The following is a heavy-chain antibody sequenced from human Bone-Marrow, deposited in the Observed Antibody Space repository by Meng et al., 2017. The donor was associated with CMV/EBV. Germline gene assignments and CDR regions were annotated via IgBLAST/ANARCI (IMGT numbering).Heavy chain of an antibody. V-gene: IGHV4-59*01. Sequence: SETLSLTCTVSGGTISSYYWSWIRQPPGKGLEWIGYIYYSGSTNYNPSLKSRVTISVDTSKNQFSLKLSSVTAADTAVYYCARDRKNFWNGYYTGRDYYYGMDVWGQGTTVTVSS. CDR1: GGTISSYY. J-gene: IGHJ6*02. D-gene: IGHD3-3*01. CDR3: ARDRKNFWNGYYTGRDYYYGMDV. CDR2: IYYSGST.